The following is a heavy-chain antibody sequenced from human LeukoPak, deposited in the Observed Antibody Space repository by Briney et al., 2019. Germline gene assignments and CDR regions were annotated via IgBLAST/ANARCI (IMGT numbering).Heavy chain of an antibody. J-gene: IGHJ4*02. V-gene: IGHV3-33*01. Sequence: PGGSLRLSCAASGFTFSSYGMHWVRQAPGKGLEWVAVIWYDGSNKYYADSVKGRFTISRDNSKNTLYLQMNSLRAEDTAVYYCATDQVGPGSYSESFDYWGQGTLVTVSS. CDR3: ATDQVGPGSYSESFDY. D-gene: IGHD3-10*01. CDR1: GFTFSSYG. CDR2: IWYDGSNK.